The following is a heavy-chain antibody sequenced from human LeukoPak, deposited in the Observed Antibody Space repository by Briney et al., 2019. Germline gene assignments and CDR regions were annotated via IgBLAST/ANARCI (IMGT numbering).Heavy chain of an antibody. Sequence: IPGGSLRLSCAASGFTFSSYSMNWVRQAPGKGLEWVSSIVGSSSTYYADSLKGRFTISRDNAKNSLYLQMNSLRAEDTAVYYCARIGAGSSRDYWGQGTLVTVSS. D-gene: IGHD6-13*01. V-gene: IGHV3-21*01. CDR2: IVGSSST. CDR1: GFTFSSYS. J-gene: IGHJ4*02. CDR3: ARIGAGSSRDY.